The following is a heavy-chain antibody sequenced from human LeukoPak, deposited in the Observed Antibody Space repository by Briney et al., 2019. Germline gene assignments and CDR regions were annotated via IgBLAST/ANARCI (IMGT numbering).Heavy chain of an antibody. Sequence: PGGSLRLSCAASGFTFSSYGMHWVRQAPGKGLEWVAFIRYDGSNKYYADSVKGRFTISRDNSKNTLYLQMNSLRAGDTAVYYCAKDGGGYCSSTSCYTFDYWGQGTLVTVSS. CDR3: AKDGGGYCSSTSCYTFDY. D-gene: IGHD2-2*02. J-gene: IGHJ4*02. CDR1: GFTFSSYG. V-gene: IGHV3-30*02. CDR2: IRYDGSNK.